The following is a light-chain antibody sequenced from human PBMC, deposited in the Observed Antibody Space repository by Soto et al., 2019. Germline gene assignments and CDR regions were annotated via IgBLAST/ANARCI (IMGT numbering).Light chain of an antibody. CDR3: QQYNNWPRT. V-gene: IGKV3D-15*01. CDR2: DAF. J-gene: IGKJ1*01. Sequence: EIVMTPSPATLSVSPGERATLSCRASQSVSSNLAWYQQKPGQAPRLLIYDAFSRATGIPARFSGSGSGTEFALTISSLQSEDFAVYYCQQYNNWPRTFGQGTKVDIK. CDR1: QSVSSN.